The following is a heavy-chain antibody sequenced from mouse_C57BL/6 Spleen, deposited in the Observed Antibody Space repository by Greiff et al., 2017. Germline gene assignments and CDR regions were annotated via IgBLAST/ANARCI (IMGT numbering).Heavy chain of an antibody. CDR3: ARESYDVYYFAY. CDR2: IYPSSGST. CDR1: GYTFTSYG. Sequence: QVQLQQPGAELARPGASVKLSCKASGYTFTSYGISWVKQRTGQGLEWIGEIYPSSGSTNYNEKFKGKATLTADKSSSTAYMELRSLTSEYSAVXFCARESYDVYYFAYWGQGTLVTVSA. J-gene: IGHJ3*01. V-gene: IGHV1-81*01. D-gene: IGHD2-3*01.